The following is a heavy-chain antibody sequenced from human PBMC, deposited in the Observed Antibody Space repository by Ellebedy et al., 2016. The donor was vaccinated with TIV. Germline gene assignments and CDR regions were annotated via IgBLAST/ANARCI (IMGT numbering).Heavy chain of an antibody. CDR3: ARSPPPTH. Sequence: GGSLRLSCAASGFTFSSYSMNWVRQAPGKGLEWISYISNSGGPIYYADSAKGRFTISRDNAKKSLYLQMTSLRAEDAATYFCARSPPPTHWGQGTLVTVSS. V-gene: IGHV3-48*04. CDR2: ISNSGGPI. CDR1: GFTFSSYS. J-gene: IGHJ4*02.